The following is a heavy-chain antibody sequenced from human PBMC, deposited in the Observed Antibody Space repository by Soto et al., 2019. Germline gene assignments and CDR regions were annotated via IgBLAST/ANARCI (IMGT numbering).Heavy chain of an antibody. CDR2: ISYDGSNK. D-gene: IGHD1-20*01. Sequence: QVQLVESGGGVVQPGRSLRLSCAASGFTFSSYAMHWVRQAPGKGLEWVAVISYDGSNKYYADSVKGRFTISRDNSKNTLYLQMNSLRAEDTAVYYCARGPVPYNWNDFNWFDPWGQGTLVTVSS. CDR1: GFTFSSYA. CDR3: ARGPVPYNWNDFNWFDP. J-gene: IGHJ5*02. V-gene: IGHV3-30-3*01.